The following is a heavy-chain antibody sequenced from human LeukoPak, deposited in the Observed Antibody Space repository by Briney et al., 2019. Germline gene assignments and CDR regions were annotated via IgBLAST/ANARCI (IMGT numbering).Heavy chain of an antibody. V-gene: IGHV3-49*04. CDR2: IRSKAYGGKP. D-gene: IGHD3-22*01. Sequence: GGSLRLSGTASGFNFGAHAMSWVRQAPGKGLEWVGFIRSKAYGGKPDYAASVKGRFTIARDDSESIAYLQMDSLKTEDTAVYYCTRVNYYDSSSFYYGYFDYWGQGTLVTVSS. CDR3: TRVNYYDSSSFYYGYFDY. CDR1: GFNFGAHA. J-gene: IGHJ4*02.